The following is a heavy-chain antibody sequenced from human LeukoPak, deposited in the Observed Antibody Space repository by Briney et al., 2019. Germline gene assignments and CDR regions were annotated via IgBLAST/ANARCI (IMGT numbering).Heavy chain of an antibody. J-gene: IGHJ4*02. Sequence: GGSLRLSCAASGFTFSSYDMHWVRQATGKGLEWVSVIGTSGDTYYAGSVKGRFTISRENAKNSLYLQMNSLTAGDTAVYYCSRVGSSGWPNYFDSWGQGTLVTVSS. CDR2: IGTSGDT. CDR3: SRVGSSGWPNYFDS. V-gene: IGHV3-13*04. CDR1: GFTFSSYD. D-gene: IGHD6-19*01.